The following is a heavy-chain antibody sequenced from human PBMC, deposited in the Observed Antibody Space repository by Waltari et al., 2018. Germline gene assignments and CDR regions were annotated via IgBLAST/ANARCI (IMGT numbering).Heavy chain of an antibody. J-gene: IGHJ4*02. CDR1: GGSFSGYY. CDR2: INHSGST. V-gene: IGHV4-34*01. CDR3: ARGRIMITFGGVIVHRTFDY. D-gene: IGHD3-16*02. Sequence: QVQLQQWGAGLLKPSETLSLTCAVYGGSFSGYYWSWIRQPPGKGLEWIGEINHSGSTNYNPSLKSRVTISVDTSKNQFSLKLSSVTAADTAVYYCARGRIMITFGGVIVHRTFDYWGQGTLVTVSS.